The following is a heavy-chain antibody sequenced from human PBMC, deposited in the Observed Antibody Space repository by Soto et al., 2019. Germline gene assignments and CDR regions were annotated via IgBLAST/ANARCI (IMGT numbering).Heavy chain of an antibody. Sequence: QVQLQQWGAGLLKPSETLSLTCAVSGGSLSDYYWTWIRQSPGKGLEWIGEINDRGSTNSNPSLKSRVTIAVDPSTNQFSLNLNSVTAADTAVYYCATLTRPRLVRGRVIEGCFEIWGHGTMVTVSS. CDR3: ATLTRPRLVRGRVIEGCFEI. D-gene: IGHD3-10*01. CDR2: INDRGST. V-gene: IGHV4-34*01. J-gene: IGHJ3*02. CDR1: GGSLSDYY.